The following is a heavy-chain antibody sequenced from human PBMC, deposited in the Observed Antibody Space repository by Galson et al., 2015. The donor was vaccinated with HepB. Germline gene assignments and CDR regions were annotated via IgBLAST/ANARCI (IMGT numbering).Heavy chain of an antibody. Sequence: SLRLSCATAGFIFSNYWMHWVRQIPGEGLVWVSQIKPDGSSAYYADSVKGRLTISRDNAKNTLYLQMDSLRVEDTTLYYCARGGLPWAFDSWGQGTLVTVSS. CDR2: IKPDGSSA. CDR1: GFIFSNYW. V-gene: IGHV3-74*01. J-gene: IGHJ4*02. D-gene: IGHD4-11*01. CDR3: ARGGLPWAFDS.